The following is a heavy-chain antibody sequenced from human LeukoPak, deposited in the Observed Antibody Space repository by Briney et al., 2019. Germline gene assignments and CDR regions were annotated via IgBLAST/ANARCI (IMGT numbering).Heavy chain of an antibody. CDR3: VRVGYSSGPTGFDP. J-gene: IGHJ5*02. CDR2: TYYRSKWYN. D-gene: IGHD6-19*01. V-gene: IGHV6-1*01. CDR1: GDSVSSNSAA. Sequence: SQTLSLTCAISGDSVSSNSAAWNWIRQSPSRGLEWLGSTYYRSKWYNDYAVSVKSRITINPDTSKNQFSLQLNSVTPEDTAVYYCVRVGYSSGPTGFDPWGQGTLVTVSS.